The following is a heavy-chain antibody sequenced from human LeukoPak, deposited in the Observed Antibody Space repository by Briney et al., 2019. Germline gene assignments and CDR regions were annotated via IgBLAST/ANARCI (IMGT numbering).Heavy chain of an antibody. CDR2: ISGSGGST. J-gene: IGHJ5*02. V-gene: IGHV3-23*01. CDR3: AREYPDPTYYDFWSGYYHNWFDP. CDR1: GFTFSSYA. Sequence: GGSLRLSCAASGFTFSSYAMSWVRQAPGKGLEWVSAISGSGGSTYYADSVKGRFTISRDNAKNSLYLQMNSLRAEDTAVYYCAREYPDPTYYDFWSGYYHNWFDPWGQGTLVTVSS. D-gene: IGHD3-3*01.